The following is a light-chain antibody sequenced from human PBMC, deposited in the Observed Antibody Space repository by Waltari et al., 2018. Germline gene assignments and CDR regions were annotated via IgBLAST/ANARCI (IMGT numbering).Light chain of an antibody. CDR1: QGISSY. J-gene: IGKJ2*03. V-gene: IGKV1-9*01. Sequence: DIQMSQSPSSLSASVGDRVTITCRASQGISSYLNWYQHKPGKAPKLLIYYANSLASGVPSRFSGSGSGTEFTLTISSLQPEDFATYYCQQGNSNPYSFGQGTKVEIK. CDR3: QQGNSNPYS. CDR2: YAN.